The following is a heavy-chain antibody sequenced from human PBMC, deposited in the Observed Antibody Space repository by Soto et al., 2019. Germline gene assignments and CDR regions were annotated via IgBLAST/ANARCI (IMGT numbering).Heavy chain of an antibody. CDR2: LSAYNGNR. CDR3: ASADMALVWFDP. Sequence: QVQLVQSGAEVKKPGASVKVSCKASGYTFTSYGISWVRQAPGQGLEWMGWLSAYNGNRNYAQKLQGRVTMTTDTATSTAYMELRSLRSDDTAVYYCASADMALVWFDPWGQGTLVTVSS. J-gene: IGHJ5*02. V-gene: IGHV1-18*01. D-gene: IGHD5-18*01. CDR1: GYTFTSYG.